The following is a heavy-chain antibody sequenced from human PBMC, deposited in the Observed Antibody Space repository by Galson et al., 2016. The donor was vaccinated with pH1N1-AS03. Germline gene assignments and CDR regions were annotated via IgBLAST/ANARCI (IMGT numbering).Heavy chain of an antibody. J-gene: IGHJ4*02. CDR2: IFRSGST. V-gene: IGHV4-38-2*02. Sequence: LSLTCTVSGYSISSGYYWGWIRQSPGKGLEWLGHIFRSGSTSFNPSLKSRLTISVDTSKNQFSLNLSYVTAADTAVYFCARASGRDDYNRLFHFWGQGTLVTVSS. CDR1: GYSISSGYY. CDR3: ARASGRDDYNRLFHF. D-gene: IGHD5-24*01.